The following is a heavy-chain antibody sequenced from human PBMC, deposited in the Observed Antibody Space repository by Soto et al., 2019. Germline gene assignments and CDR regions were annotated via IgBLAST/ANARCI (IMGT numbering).Heavy chain of an antibody. D-gene: IGHD5-12*01. V-gene: IGHV4-4*09. CDR1: GGSMSGQH. Sequence: QVQLQESGPGLVKPSETLSLTCTVSGGSMSGQHWSWIRQPPGKGLEWIGHHSDSTNYNPPLKSRVTISTDTSKTQFSLKLSSVTAADTAVYYCATYSVGEGGRGYWGQGTLVTVSS. CDR3: ATYSVGEGGRGY. CDR2: HHSDST. J-gene: IGHJ4*02.